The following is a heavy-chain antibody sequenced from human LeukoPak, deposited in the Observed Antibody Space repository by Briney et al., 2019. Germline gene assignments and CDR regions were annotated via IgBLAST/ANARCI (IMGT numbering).Heavy chain of an antibody. CDR2: ISGSGGST. Sequence: PGGSLRLSCAASGFTFSSYAMRWVRQAPGKGLEWVSAISGSGGSTYYADSVKGRFTISRDNSKNTLYLQMNSLRAEDTAVYYCAKGGYDSSGYYYLFDYWGQGTLVTVSS. J-gene: IGHJ4*02. CDR3: AKGGYDSSGYYYLFDY. V-gene: IGHV3-23*01. CDR1: GFTFSSYA. D-gene: IGHD3-22*01.